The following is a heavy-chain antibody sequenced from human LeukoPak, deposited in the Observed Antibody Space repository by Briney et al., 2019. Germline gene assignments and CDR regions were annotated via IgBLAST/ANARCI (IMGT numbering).Heavy chain of an antibody. CDR3: VRDQNRAFDI. CDR2: IYYSGST. Sequence: SETLSLTCTVSGGSISGYYWSWIRQPPGKGLECIGYIYYSGSTNYNPSLKSRVTISVDTSRNQFSLKLTSVTAADTAVYYCVRDQNRAFDIWGQGTMVTVSS. J-gene: IGHJ3*02. CDR1: GGSISGYY. V-gene: IGHV4-59*12.